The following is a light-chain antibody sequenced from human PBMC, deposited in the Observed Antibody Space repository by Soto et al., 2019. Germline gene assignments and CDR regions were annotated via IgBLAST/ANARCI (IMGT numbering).Light chain of an antibody. CDR2: DAS. Sequence: EIVLTQSPATLSLSPGERATLSCRASQSVSSYLAWYQQKPGQAPRLLIYDASNRATGIPARFSGSGSGTDFTLTISSLEPEDSAVYYCQQASSFPPTSGQGTRLEIK. CDR1: QSVSSY. V-gene: IGKV3-11*01. J-gene: IGKJ5*01. CDR3: QQASSFPPT.